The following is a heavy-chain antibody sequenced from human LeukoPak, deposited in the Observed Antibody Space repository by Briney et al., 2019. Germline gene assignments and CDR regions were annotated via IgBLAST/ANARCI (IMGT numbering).Heavy chain of an antibody. CDR3: ARDYGDEYYFDY. CDR1: GFTFDDYG. CDR2: INWNGGST. D-gene: IGHD4-17*01. V-gene: IGHV3-20*04. J-gene: IGHJ4*02. Sequence: GGSLRLSCAASGFTFDDYGMSWVRQAPGKGLEWVSGINWNGGSTGYADSVKVRFTISRDNAKNSLYLQMNSLRAEDTALYYCARDYGDEYYFDYWGQGTLVTVSS.